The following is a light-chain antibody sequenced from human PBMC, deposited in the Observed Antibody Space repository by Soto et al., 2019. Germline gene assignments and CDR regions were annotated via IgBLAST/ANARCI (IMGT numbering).Light chain of an antibody. CDR1: SSNIGNNY. CDR3: GTWDSSLSAVV. J-gene: IGLJ2*01. V-gene: IGLV1-51*01. CDR2: DSN. Sequence: QSVLTQPPSVSAAPGQKVTISCSGSSSNIGNNYVSWYQQLPGTAPKVLIYDSNKRPSGIPDRVSGSKSGTSATLGITGLQTGDEADYYCGTWDSSLSAVVFGGGTKLTVL.